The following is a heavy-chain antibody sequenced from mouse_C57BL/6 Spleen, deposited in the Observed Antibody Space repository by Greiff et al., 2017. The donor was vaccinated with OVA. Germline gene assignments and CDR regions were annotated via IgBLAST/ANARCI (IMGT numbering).Heavy chain of an antibody. CDR2: IYPGSGGT. J-gene: IGHJ3*01. Sequence: QVQLQQPGAELVKPGASVKMSCKASGYTFTSYWITWVQQRPGQGLEWIGDIYPGSGGTNYNEKFKGKATLTADKSSSTAYMQLSSLTAEDSAVYFCARDGYYVHWFAYWGQGTLVTVSA. D-gene: IGHD2-3*01. V-gene: IGHV1-55*01. CDR3: ARDGYYVHWFAY. CDR1: GYTFTSYW.